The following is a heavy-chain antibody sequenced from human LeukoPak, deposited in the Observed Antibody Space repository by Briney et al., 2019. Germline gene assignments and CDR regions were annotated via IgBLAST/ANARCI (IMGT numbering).Heavy chain of an antibody. CDR2: VYHSGST. J-gene: IGHJ4*02. V-gene: IGHV4-4*07. D-gene: IGHD6-25*01. Sequence: SETLSLTCTVSGDSFSNYYWTWLRQPAGKGLEWIGRVYHSGSTYYNPSLKSRVSMSLDTPKSQFSLKLSSVTAADTAVYYCARMRSSIVAVGYFDYWGQGTLVTVSS. CDR3: ARMRSSIVAVGYFDY. CDR1: GDSFSNYY.